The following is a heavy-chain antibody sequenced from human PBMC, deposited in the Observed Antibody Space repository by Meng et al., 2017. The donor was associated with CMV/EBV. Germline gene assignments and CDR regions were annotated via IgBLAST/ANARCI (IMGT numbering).Heavy chain of an antibody. V-gene: IGHV3-11*01. J-gene: IGHJ6*02. Sequence: GESLKISCAASGFTFSDYYMSWIRQAPGKGLEWVSYISSSGSTIYYADSVKGRFTIPRDNAKNSLYLQMNSLRAEDTAVYYCARHTLYYYGSGSYSFAAVVSGEYYYYYGMDVWGQGTTVTVSS. CDR2: ISSSGSTI. CDR3: ARHTLYYYGSGSYSFAAVVSGEYYYYYGMDV. CDR1: GFTFSDYY. D-gene: IGHD3-10*01.